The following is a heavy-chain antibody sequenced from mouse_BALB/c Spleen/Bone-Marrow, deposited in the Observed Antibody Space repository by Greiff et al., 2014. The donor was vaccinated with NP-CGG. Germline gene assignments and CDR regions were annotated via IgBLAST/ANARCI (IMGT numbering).Heavy chain of an antibody. D-gene: IGHD5-1-1*01. CDR3: AGGYPGYYSLDY. V-gene: IGHV1-67*01. CDR2: ISTYSGNT. CDR1: GYTFTDYA. Sequence: VQLQQSGPELVRPGVSVKISCKGSGYTFTDYAMHWVKQSHTKSLEWIGVISTYSGNTNYNQKFKGKATMTVDKSSSTAYVELARLTSEDSAIYFGAGGYPGYYSLDYWGQGTSVTASS. J-gene: IGHJ4*01.